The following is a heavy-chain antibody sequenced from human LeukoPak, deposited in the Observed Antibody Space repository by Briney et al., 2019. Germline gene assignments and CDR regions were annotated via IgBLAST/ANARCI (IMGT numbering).Heavy chain of an antibody. CDR2: INHSGST. J-gene: IGHJ6*02. V-gene: IGHV4-34*01. CDR3: ARGPTRTSYYYYGVDV. Sequence: SETLSLTCAVYGGSFSGYYWSWIRQPPGKGLEWIGEINHSGSTNYNPSLKSRVTISVDTSENQFSLKLSSVTAADTAVYYCARGPTRTSYYYYGVDVWGQGTTVTVSS. CDR1: GGSFSGYY.